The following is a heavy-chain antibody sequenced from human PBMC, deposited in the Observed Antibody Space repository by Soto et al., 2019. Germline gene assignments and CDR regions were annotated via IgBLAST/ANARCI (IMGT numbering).Heavy chain of an antibody. CDR1: GFTFSSYA. CDR3: AKEVWRDIVATRQPFDY. V-gene: IGHV3-23*01. D-gene: IGHD5-12*01. CDR2: ISGSGGST. J-gene: IGHJ4*02. Sequence: PGGSLRLSCAASGFTFSSYAMSWVRQAPGKGLEWVSAISGSGGSTYYADSVKGRFTISRDNSKNTLYLQMNSLRAEDTAVYYCAKEVWRDIVATRQPFDYWGQGTLVTVSS.